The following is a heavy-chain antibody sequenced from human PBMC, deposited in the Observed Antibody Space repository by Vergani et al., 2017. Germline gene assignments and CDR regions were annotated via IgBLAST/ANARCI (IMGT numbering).Heavy chain of an antibody. CDR2: ISAYNDNT. D-gene: IGHD2-21*01. CDR1: GYTFTNYG. CDR3: AREKGSGGILWLDAFDI. V-gene: IGHV1-18*01. J-gene: IGHJ3*02. Sequence: QVHLVQSGAEVKKPGASVKVSCKASGYTFTNYGISWMRQAPGQGLEWMGWISAYNDNTNYAQKVQGRVTMTTETSTSTDYMEQRSLRSADTAVYYCAREKGSGGILWLDAFDIWGQGTMVSVSS.